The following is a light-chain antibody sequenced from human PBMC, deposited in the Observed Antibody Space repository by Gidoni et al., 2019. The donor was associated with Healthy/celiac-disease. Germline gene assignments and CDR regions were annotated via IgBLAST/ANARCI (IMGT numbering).Light chain of an antibody. Sequence: FDPTQPSSVSAFPCQTARATCPGDVLATKYAWWFQQKPGQAPVLVIYKDSERPSGIPGRFSGSSSGATVTLTISEAQVEDEADYYCCYAADNNRVFGGGTKLTVL. J-gene: IGLJ2*01. CDR3: CYAADNNRV. V-gene: IGLV3-27*01. CDR2: KDS. CDR1: VLATKY.